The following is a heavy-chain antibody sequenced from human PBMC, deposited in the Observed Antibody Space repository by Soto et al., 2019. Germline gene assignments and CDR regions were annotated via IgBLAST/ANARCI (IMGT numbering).Heavy chain of an antibody. V-gene: IGHV1-69*12. Sequence: QVQLVQSGAEVKKPGSSVKVSCKASGGTFSSYAISWVRQAPGQGLEWMGGIIPIFGTANYAQKFQGRVTITVDESTSTAYMELSSLRSEDTAVYYCARSWYYYDSSGYLPFDYWGQGTLVTVSS. CDR1: GGTFSSYA. J-gene: IGHJ4*02. CDR2: IIPIFGTA. CDR3: ARSWYYYDSSGYLPFDY. D-gene: IGHD3-22*01.